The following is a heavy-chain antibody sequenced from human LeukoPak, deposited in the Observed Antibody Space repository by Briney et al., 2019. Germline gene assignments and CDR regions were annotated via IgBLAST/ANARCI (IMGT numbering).Heavy chain of an antibody. D-gene: IGHD2-21*02. CDR2: INPHSGGT. CDR1: GYTFSDNY. Sequence: GASVKVSCKASGYTFSDNYIHWVRQAPGQGLEWMGWINPHSGGTNYGENFQGRVTLTRDTSISTAYMDLSSLISDDTAVYYCAREFMRVTAFDIWGQETMVTVSS. V-gene: IGHV1-2*02. J-gene: IGHJ3*02. CDR3: AREFMRVTAFDI.